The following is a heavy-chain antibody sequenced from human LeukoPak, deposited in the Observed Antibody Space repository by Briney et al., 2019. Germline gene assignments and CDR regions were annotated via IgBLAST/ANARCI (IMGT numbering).Heavy chain of an antibody. D-gene: IGHD6-13*01. Sequence: PGGSLRLSCAASGFTFDDYAMHWVRQAPGKGLEWVSGISWNSGSIGYADSVKGRFTISRDNAKNSLYLQMNSLRAEDMALYYCAKAWRGSSHTGVRNPWPGDAFDIWGQGTMVTVSS. V-gene: IGHV3-9*03. CDR3: AKAWRGSSHTGVRNPWPGDAFDI. CDR2: ISWNSGSI. CDR1: GFTFDDYA. J-gene: IGHJ3*02.